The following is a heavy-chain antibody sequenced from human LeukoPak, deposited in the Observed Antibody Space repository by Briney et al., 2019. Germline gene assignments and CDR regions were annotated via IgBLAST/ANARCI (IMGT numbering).Heavy chain of an antibody. J-gene: IGHJ5*02. V-gene: IGHV4-59*01. CDR2: IYYSGST. Sequence: SETLSLTCTVSGGSISSYYWSWIRQPPGKGLKWIGYIYYSGSTNYNPSLKSRVTISVDTSKNQFSLKLSSVTAADTAVYYCARYSYADWFDPWGQGTLVTVSS. CDR1: GGSISSYY. D-gene: IGHD5-18*01. CDR3: ARYSYADWFDP.